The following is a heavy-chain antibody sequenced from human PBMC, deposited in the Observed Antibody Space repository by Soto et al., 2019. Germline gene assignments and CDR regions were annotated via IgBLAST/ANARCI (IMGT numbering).Heavy chain of an antibody. CDR3: ARVKSRAGDAFDI. V-gene: IGHV1-69*02. CDR2: IIPILGIA. CDR1: GGTFSSYT. Sequence: SVKVSCKASGGTFSSYTISWVRQAPGQGLEWMGRIIPILGIANYAQKFQGRVTITADKSTSTAYMELSSLRSEDTAVYYCARVKSRAGDAFDIWGQGTMVTVSS. J-gene: IGHJ3*02.